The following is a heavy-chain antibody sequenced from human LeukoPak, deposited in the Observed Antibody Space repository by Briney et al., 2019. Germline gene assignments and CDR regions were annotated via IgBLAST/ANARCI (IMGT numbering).Heavy chain of an antibody. J-gene: IGHJ4*02. CDR3: ARRSYDLIDY. CDR2: IYYSGST. CDR1: GGSISSGGYY. D-gene: IGHD1-1*01. Sequence: SQTLSLTCTVSGGSISSGGYYWSWIRQHPGKGLEWIGNIYYSGSTYYNPSLKSRVTISVDTSKNQFSLKLSSVTAADTAVYHCARRSYDLIDYWGQGTLVTVSS. V-gene: IGHV4-31*03.